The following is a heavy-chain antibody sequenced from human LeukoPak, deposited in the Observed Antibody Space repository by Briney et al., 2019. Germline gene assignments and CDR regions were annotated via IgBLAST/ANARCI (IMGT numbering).Heavy chain of an antibody. D-gene: IGHD3-10*01. V-gene: IGHV3-23*01. CDR3: AKRSGSGSQEYFDY. J-gene: IGHJ4*02. Sequence: GGSLRLSCVLSRFTFSRYAVHWVRQAPGKGLEWVSGIGVSDASTYYADSVKGRFIVPRDTSKTTLYLQMNSLRADDTAMYYCAKRSGSGSQEYFDYWGQGTVVSVP. CDR2: IGVSDAST. CDR1: RFTFSRYA.